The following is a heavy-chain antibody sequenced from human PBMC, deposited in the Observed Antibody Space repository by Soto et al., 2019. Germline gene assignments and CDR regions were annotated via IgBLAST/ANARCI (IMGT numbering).Heavy chain of an antibody. J-gene: IGHJ6*02. Sequence: VGSLRLSCAASGFTFSNAWMSWVRQAPGKGLEWVGRIKSKTDGGTTDYAAPVKGRFTISRDDSKNTLYLQMNSLKTEDTAVHYCTTAMVRDYYYYGMDVWGQGTTVTVSS. D-gene: IGHD6-13*01. CDR2: IKSKTDGGTT. V-gene: IGHV3-15*01. CDR3: TTAMVRDYYYYGMDV. CDR1: GFTFSNAW.